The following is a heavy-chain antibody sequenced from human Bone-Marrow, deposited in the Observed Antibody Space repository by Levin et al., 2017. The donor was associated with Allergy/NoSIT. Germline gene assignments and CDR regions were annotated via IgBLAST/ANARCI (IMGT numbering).Heavy chain of an antibody. CDR1: GFTFSSFW. CDR3: ARSLSVSY. CDR2: IKQDGSEK. J-gene: IGHJ4*02. D-gene: IGHD3-16*02. Sequence: AGESLKISCAASGFTFSSFWMTWVRQAPGKGLEWVATIKQDGSEKKYVDSVKGRFTISRDNAKNSLYLQMNSLRAEDTAAYYCARSLSVSYWGQGTLVTVSS. V-gene: IGHV3-7*01.